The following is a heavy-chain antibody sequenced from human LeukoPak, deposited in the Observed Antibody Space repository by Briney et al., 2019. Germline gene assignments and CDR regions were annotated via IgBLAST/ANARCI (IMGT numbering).Heavy chain of an antibody. J-gene: IGHJ4*02. CDR1: GYTFTDSY. CDR2: INPNAGDT. Sequence: ASLKVSCKTSGYTFTDSYMHWVRQAPGQGLEWIGWINPNAGDTTYAQGFHGRVTMTRDTSISTVYMELNSLKLDDTAVYYCTREGRVGVPFDYWGREPWSPSPQ. CDR3: TREGRVGVPFDY. V-gene: IGHV1-2*02. D-gene: IGHD2-15*01.